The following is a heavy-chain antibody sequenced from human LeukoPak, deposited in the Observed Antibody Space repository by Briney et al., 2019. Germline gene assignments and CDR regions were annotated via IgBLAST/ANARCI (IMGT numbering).Heavy chain of an antibody. CDR3: TTDEDWNYARKDV. J-gene: IGHJ6*02. CDR1: GFTFNYAW. D-gene: IGHD1-7*01. CDR2: TVSEIDGGTT. Sequence: GGTLRLSCAASGFTFNYAWMSWVRQVPGKGLEWVGQTVSEIDGGTTDYATPVKGRFTISRDDSKSTLYLQMNSLKIEDTAVYYCTTDEDWNYARKDVWGQGATVIVSS. V-gene: IGHV3-15*04.